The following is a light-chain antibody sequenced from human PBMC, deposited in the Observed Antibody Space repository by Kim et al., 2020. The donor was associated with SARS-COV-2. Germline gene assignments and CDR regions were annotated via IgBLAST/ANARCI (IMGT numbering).Light chain of an antibody. CDR3: KSYNRDNVL. CDR1: SGSIDDNY. Sequence: GKTVTISCTRSSGSIDDNYVQWYQQRPGGVPTTVIYEDDQRPSGVSDRFSGSIDNSSNSASLPISGLRTEDEADYYCKSYNRDNVLFGGGTQLTVL. J-gene: IGLJ2*01. CDR2: EDD. V-gene: IGLV6-57*03.